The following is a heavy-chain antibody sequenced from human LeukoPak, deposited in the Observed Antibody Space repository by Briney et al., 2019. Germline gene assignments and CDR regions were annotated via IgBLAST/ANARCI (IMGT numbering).Heavy chain of an antibody. Sequence: ASVKVSCKASGGTFSSYAISWVRQAPGQGLEWMGRIIPILGIANYAQKFQGRVTITADKSTSTAYMELSSLRSEDTAVYYCARGGEGDPFDYWGQGTLVTVSS. CDR2: IIPILGIA. CDR3: ARGGEGDPFDY. D-gene: IGHD3-10*01. CDR1: GGTFSSYA. V-gene: IGHV1-69*04. J-gene: IGHJ4*02.